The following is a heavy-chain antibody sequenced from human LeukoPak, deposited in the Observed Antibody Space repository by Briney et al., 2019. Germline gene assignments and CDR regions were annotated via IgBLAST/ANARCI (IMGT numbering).Heavy chain of an antibody. CDR1: GGSISSSSYY. V-gene: IGHV4-39*01. J-gene: IGHJ4*02. CDR3: ARPQGYQLLDFEY. CDR2: IFYSGGT. D-gene: IGHD2-2*01. Sequence: SETLSLTCTVYGGSISSSSYYWGWIRQPPGKGLEWIGSIFYSGGTYYMRCLEGRVPISVDTSKCQFSLTLSAVTAAGTALDYCARPQGYQLLDFEYWGQGSLVTVSS.